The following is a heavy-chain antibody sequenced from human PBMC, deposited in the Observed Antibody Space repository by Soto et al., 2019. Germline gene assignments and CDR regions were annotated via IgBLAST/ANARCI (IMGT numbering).Heavy chain of an antibody. J-gene: IGHJ4*02. Sequence: GGSLRLSCAASGFTFSSYWMHWVRQAPGKGLVWVSRINSDGSSTSYADSVKGRFTISRDNAKNTLYLQMNSLRAEDTAVYYCARVPIVGASITGEQIRNWGQGTLVTVSS. CDR3: ARVPIVGASITGEQIRN. V-gene: IGHV3-74*01. CDR2: INSDGSST. CDR1: GFTFSSYW. D-gene: IGHD1-26*01.